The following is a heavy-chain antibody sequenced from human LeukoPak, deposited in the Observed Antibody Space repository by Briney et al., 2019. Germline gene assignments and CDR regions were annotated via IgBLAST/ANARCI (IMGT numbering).Heavy chain of an antibody. CDR1: GFTFSDYW. V-gene: IGHV3-7*01. J-gene: IGHJ4*02. CDR2: IKQVGSQR. CDR3: ARRGGSSSRRSPIDY. D-gene: IGHD6-6*01. Sequence: GRSLRLSCTASGFTFSDYWMTWGCQAPGKGPERVANIKQVGSQRYYVDSVRGRFTISRDNAKNSLFLQMNGLRAEDTAVYYCARRGGSSSRRSPIDYWGQGTLVTVSS.